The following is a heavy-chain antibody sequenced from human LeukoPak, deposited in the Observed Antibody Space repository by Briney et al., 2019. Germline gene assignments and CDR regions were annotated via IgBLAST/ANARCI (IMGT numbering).Heavy chain of an antibody. CDR2: IYPDDSDT. V-gene: IGHV5-51*01. D-gene: IGHD3-22*01. CDR3: ARDSSGYSLFDY. J-gene: IGHJ4*02. CDR1: GYSFTSYW. Sequence: GESLKISCKGFGYSFTSYWIGWVRQMPGKGLEWMGIIYPDDSDTRYSPSFQGQVSISADKSISTAYLQWRSLKASDTAMYYCARDSSGYSLFDYWGQGTQVTVSS.